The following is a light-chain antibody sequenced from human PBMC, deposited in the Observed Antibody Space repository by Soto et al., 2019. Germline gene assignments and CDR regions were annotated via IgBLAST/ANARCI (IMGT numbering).Light chain of an antibody. CDR1: QSVSSN. J-gene: IGKJ1*01. V-gene: IGKV3-15*01. CDR2: GAS. CDR3: QQYNNWPPT. Sequence: EIVMTQSPATLSVSPGERATLSCRASQSVSSNLAWYQQKPGQAPRLLIYGASTRATGIPARFSGSGSGTEFTLTISSLQSEHFAVYYCQQYNNWPPTFGQGTKVEIK.